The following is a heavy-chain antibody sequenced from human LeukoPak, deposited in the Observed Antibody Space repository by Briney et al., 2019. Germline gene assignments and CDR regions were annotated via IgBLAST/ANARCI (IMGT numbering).Heavy chain of an antibody. Sequence: PGGSLRLSCAASGFTFSSYSMNWVRQAPGKGLEWASSISSSSSYIYYADSVKGRFTIFRDNALNSLYLQMNSLRAEDTAIYYCARSIPYGTTWYGRSDYWGQGTLVTVSS. V-gene: IGHV3-21*04. J-gene: IGHJ4*02. D-gene: IGHD6-13*01. CDR2: ISSSSSYI. CDR1: GFTFSSYS. CDR3: ARSIPYGTTWYGRSDY.